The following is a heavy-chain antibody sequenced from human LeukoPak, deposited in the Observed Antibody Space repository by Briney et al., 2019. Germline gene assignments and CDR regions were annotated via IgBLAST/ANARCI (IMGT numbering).Heavy chain of an antibody. CDR3: AIATGYSSGWHYYYYYYGMDV. D-gene: IGHD6-19*01. Sequence: ASVKVSCKASGYTFTSYYIHWVRQAPGQGLEWMGIINPSGGSTSYAQKFQGRVTMTRDTSTSTVYMELSSLRSEDTAVYYCAIATGYSSGWHYYYYYYGMDVWGQGTTVTVSS. CDR2: INPSGGST. CDR1: GYTFTSYY. V-gene: IGHV1-46*01. J-gene: IGHJ6*02.